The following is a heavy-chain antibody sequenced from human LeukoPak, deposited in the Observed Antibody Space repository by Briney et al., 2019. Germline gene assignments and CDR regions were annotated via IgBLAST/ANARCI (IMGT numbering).Heavy chain of an antibody. V-gene: IGHV1-69*06. D-gene: IGHD1-26*01. CDR1: GGTFTNYG. CDR3: ARGSSGSHTLDD. J-gene: IGHJ4*02. Sequence: GASVKVSCKSTGGTFTNYGFTWVRQAPGQGLEWIGVVFLKIRSPNYAQRFQDRVTIIADRSTNTTYLDLSRLTSDDTAVYYCARGSSGSHTLDDWGQGTV. CDR2: VFLKIRSP.